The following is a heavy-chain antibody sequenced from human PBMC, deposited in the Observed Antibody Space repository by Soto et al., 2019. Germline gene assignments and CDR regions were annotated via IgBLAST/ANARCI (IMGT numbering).Heavy chain of an antibody. Sequence: QVQLVQSGAEVKKPGASVKVSCKASGYTFTSYGISWARQAPGQGLEWMGWISAYNGNTNYAQKLQGRVTMTTDTSTSTAYMELRSLRSDDTAVYYCAGGPELLWFGEVFPGWFDPWGQGTLVTVAA. J-gene: IGHJ5*02. CDR1: GYTFTSYG. D-gene: IGHD3-10*01. V-gene: IGHV1-18*01. CDR2: ISAYNGNT. CDR3: AGGPELLWFGEVFPGWFDP.